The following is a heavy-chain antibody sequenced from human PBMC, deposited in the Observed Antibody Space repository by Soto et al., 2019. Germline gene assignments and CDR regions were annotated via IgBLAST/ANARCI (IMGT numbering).Heavy chain of an antibody. D-gene: IGHD4-17*01. CDR3: ARDHTVTTGFDY. CDR1: GFTVSSHY. CDR2: IYSGGST. Sequence: EVQLVESGGGLIQPGGSLRLSCAASGFTVSSHYMSWVRQAPGKGLEWVSVIYSGGSTYYADSVKGRFTISRDNSKNTLYLQMNSLRAEDTAVYYCARDHTVTTGFDYWGQGTLVTVSS. J-gene: IGHJ4*02. V-gene: IGHV3-53*01.